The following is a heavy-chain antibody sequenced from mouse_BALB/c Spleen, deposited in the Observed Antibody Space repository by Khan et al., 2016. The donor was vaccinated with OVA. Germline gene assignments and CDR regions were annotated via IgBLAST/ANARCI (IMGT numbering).Heavy chain of an antibody. V-gene: IGHV2-9*02. CDR1: GFSLTSYG. CDR3: ARLEDI. D-gene: IGHD1-3*01. J-gene: IGHJ2*01. CDR2: IWAGGST. Sequence: QVQLKESGPGLVAPSQSLSITCTVSGFSLTSYGVHWVRQPPGTGLEWLGVIWAGGSTTYNSAPMSRLIISKDNPKSHVFLKMNSLQTDDTAMYYWARLEDIWGQGTTLTVSS.